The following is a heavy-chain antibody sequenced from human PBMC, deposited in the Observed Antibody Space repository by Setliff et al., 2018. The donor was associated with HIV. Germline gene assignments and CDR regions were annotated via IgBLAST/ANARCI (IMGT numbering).Heavy chain of an antibody. V-gene: IGHV4-38-2*02. CDR2: IYHSGTT. Sequence: PSETLSLTCTVSGYSISSVSYWGWIRQPPGKGLEWIGSIYHSGTTYYNPSLKSRVTISVDTSKNQFSLTLSSVTAADTAVYYCARVRGSSGWYVFDYWGQGTLVTVSS. CDR1: GYSISSVSY. D-gene: IGHD6-19*01. J-gene: IGHJ4*02. CDR3: ARVRGSSGWYVFDY.